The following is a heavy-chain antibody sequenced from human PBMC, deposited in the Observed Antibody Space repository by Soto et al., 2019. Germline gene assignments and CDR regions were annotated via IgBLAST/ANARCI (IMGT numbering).Heavy chain of an antibody. V-gene: IGHV4-59*01. Sequence: SQNLSLTYTFSGGSISSYYWTWIRHPPGKGLEWIGYIYYSGSTNYNPSLKSRVTISVDTSKNQFSLKFSSVTAADTAVYYCARGPQWMNGFDIWGQGTLVTVS. CDR1: GGSISSYY. CDR3: ARGPQWMNGFDI. D-gene: IGHD5-12*01. CDR2: IYYSGST. J-gene: IGHJ3*02.